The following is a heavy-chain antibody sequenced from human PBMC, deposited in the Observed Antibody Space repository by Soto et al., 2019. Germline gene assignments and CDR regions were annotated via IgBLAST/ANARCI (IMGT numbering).Heavy chain of an antibody. Sequence: QITLKESGPTVVKPTQTLTLTCTFSGFSLSTSEVGVGWIRQPPGKALEWLGIIYWDDDKRYRPSLKRRVTITKDTSKNPVVFTMTNMAPVDTGTYYCPHIPTGATWFDPWGEGTLVTVSS. J-gene: IGHJ5*02. CDR2: IYWDDDK. V-gene: IGHV2-5*02. CDR1: GFSLSTSEVG. CDR3: PHIPTGATWFDP.